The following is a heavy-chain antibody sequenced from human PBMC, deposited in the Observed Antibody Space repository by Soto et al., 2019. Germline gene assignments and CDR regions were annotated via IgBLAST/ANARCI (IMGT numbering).Heavy chain of an antibody. Sequence: GASVKVSCKASGYTFTSYDLNWLRQATGQGLEWMGWMNPNSGNTGYAQKFQGRVTMTRNTSISTAYMELSSLRSEDTAVYYCAREGGTMVRGVITGFDPWGQGTLVTVSS. D-gene: IGHD3-10*01. J-gene: IGHJ5*02. CDR1: GYTFTSYD. V-gene: IGHV1-8*01. CDR3: AREGGTMVRGVITGFDP. CDR2: MNPNSGNT.